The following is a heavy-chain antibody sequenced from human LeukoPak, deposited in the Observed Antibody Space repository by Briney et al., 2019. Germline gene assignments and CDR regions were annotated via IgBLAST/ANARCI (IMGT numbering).Heavy chain of an antibody. Sequence: PSETLSLTCSVSGESFSGYYWSWIRQPPGKGLEWIGEINHSGDTNYNPSLKSRVTISVDTSRNQFSLKLSSVTAADTAVYYCARSPCSGDCYPTYYYYYMDVWGKRTTVTVSS. J-gene: IGHJ6*03. D-gene: IGHD2-21*02. CDR1: GESFSGYY. CDR2: INHSGDT. CDR3: ARSPCSGDCYPTYYYYYMDV. V-gene: IGHV4-34*01.